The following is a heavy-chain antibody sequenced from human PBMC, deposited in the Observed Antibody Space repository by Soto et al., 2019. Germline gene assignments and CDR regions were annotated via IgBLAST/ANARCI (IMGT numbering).Heavy chain of an antibody. CDR1: GFTFSTYW. D-gene: IGHD4-17*01. J-gene: IGHJ4*02. CDR3: ARDVDADFRTDFDY. Sequence: GGSLRLSCAASGFTFSTYWMSWIRRAPGKGLEWISYISGNGEIIQYAATARGRFTISRDNAENSVYLEMDSLRAEDTALYYCARDVDADFRTDFDYWGRGTLVTVS. CDR2: ISGNGEII. V-gene: IGHV3-11*04.